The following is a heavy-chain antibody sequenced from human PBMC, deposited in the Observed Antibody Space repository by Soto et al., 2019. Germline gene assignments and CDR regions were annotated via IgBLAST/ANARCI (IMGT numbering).Heavy chain of an antibody. CDR3: ARLRASSWYMGGYLDY. CDR2: IVIGSDYT. J-gene: IGHJ4*02. Sequence: QVQLVESGGGLVKPGGSLILSCAASGFTFSDYYMSWIRQAPGKGLEWISYIVIGSDYTNYADSVKGRFTISRDNAKNSLYLEMNCLRVDDTAVYYCARLRASSWYMGGYLDYWGQGTLVTVSS. CDR1: GFTFSDYY. V-gene: IGHV3-11*06. D-gene: IGHD6-13*01.